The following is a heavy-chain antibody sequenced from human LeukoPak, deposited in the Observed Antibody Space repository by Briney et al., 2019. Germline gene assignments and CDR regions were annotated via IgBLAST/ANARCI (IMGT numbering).Heavy chain of an antibody. Sequence: GALGLSWSASGFPFKSYSIDRVRQAPGKGLGGVSYITTSTSIIYYADSVKGRFTISRDNAKNSLYLQMNSLRAEDTAVYYCARERGYSSARGYFDFWGQGTLVTVSS. D-gene: IGHD6-19*01. J-gene: IGHJ4*02. CDR2: ITTSTSII. CDR3: ARERGYSSARGYFDF. CDR1: GFPFKSYS. V-gene: IGHV3-48*04.